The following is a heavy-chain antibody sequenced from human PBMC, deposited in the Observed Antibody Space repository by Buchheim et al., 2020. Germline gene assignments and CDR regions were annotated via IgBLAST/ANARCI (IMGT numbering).Heavy chain of an antibody. V-gene: IGHV3-15*01. CDR2: IYSKTSGGTT. D-gene: IGHD2-21*02. Sequence: EEQLVESGGDLVKPGGSLRLSCAGSGFIFSNAWMSWVRQAPGKGLEWVGRIYSKTSGGTTDYAAPAKGRFTISRDDSINMLFLQMNSLKTEDTAVYYCIAQDYDYYKFWGQGTL. CDR3: IAQDYDYYKF. CDR1: GFIFSNAW. J-gene: IGHJ4*02.